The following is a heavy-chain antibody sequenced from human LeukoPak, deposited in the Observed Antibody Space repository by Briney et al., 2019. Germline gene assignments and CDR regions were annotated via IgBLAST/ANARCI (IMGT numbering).Heavy chain of an antibody. CDR3: AKGMAAGSGGHSYY. D-gene: IGHD6-13*01. Sequence: PGRSLRLSCAASGFTFDDYAMHWVRQAPGKGLEWVSGITWNSGSIGYADSVKGRFTISRDNAKSSLYLQMNSLRAEDTALYYCAKGMAAGSGGHSYYWGQGALVTVSS. CDR2: ITWNSGSI. V-gene: IGHV3-9*01. CDR1: GFTFDDYA. J-gene: IGHJ4*02.